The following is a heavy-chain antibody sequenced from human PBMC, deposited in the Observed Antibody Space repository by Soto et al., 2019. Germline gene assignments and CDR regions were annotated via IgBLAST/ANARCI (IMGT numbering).Heavy chain of an antibody. Sequence: GGSLRLSCAASGFTFSSYAMHWVRQAPGKGLEWVAVISYDGSNKYYADSVKGRFTISRDNSKNTLYLQMNSLRAEDTAMYYCARGLVVTPSFDHWGQGTLVTV. D-gene: IGHD2-21*01. CDR1: GFTFSSYA. CDR3: ARGLVVTPSFDH. CDR2: ISYDGSNK. V-gene: IGHV3-30*14. J-gene: IGHJ4*02.